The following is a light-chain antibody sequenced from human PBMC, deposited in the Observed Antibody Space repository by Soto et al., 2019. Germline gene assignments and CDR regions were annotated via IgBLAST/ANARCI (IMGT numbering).Light chain of an antibody. CDR3: QQYNSYPQT. CDR2: KAS. Sequence: DIHTTLSPSTLSAYAGDRVTITCLASQSISSWLAWYQQKPGKAPKLLIYKASSLESGVPSRFSGSGSGTEFTLTIRSLQPDDSATYYCQQYNSYPQTFGQGSKVDIK. J-gene: IGKJ1*01. V-gene: IGKV1-5*03. CDR1: QSISSW.